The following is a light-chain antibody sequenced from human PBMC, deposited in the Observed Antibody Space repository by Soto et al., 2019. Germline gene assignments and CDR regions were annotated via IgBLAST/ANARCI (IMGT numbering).Light chain of an antibody. Sequence: QSVLTQPPSVSAAPGQTVTISCSGSNSNIGHNSVSWYQQLPGTAPKLLISDNDKRPSGIPDRFSGSKSGTSATLGITGLQTGDEADYYCGTWDNSLSSGVFGGGTKLTVL. CDR2: DND. CDR3: GTWDNSLSSGV. J-gene: IGLJ3*02. CDR1: NSNIGHNS. V-gene: IGLV1-51*01.